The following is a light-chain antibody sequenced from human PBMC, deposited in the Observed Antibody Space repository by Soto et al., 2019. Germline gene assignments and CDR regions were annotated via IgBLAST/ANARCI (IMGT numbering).Light chain of an antibody. J-gene: IGLJ3*02. CDR3: QSFDSSLSGWV. CDR1: RSNIGAGYD. CDR2: RNN. V-gene: IGLV1-40*01. Sequence: QSVLTQPPSVSGAPGQRVTISCTGSRSNIGAGYDVHWYQQLPGTAPKHLIYRNNNRPSGVPDRFSGSKSGTSASLAITGLQAEDEADYYCQSFDSSLSGWVFGGGTKLTVL.